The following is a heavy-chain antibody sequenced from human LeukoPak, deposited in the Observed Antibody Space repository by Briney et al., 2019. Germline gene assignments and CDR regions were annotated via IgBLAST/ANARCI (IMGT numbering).Heavy chain of an antibody. CDR2: IYYSGST. J-gene: IGHJ4*02. D-gene: IGHD3-10*01. CDR3: TRDLPRGFGEL. Sequence: SETLSLTCTVSGDSVRSDSHYWSWIRQPPGKGLELIGYIYYSGSTNYNPPLKSRVTISIDTSKNQFSLKLSSVTAADTAVYYCTRDLPRGFGELWSQGILVTVSS. V-gene: IGHV4-61*01. CDR1: GDSVRSDSHY.